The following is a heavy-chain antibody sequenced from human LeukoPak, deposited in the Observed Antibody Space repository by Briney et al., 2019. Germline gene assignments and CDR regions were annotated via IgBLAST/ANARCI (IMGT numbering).Heavy chain of an antibody. J-gene: IGHJ6*02. CDR3: VREGAVPGIGP. Sequence: SETLSLTCAVSGYSITRGFSWGWIRQPPGKGLEWIAAISYDGSTDYKSTLQSRLTISRDTSKNEFSLRLTSVTATDTAVYYCVREGAVPGIGPWGQVTTATFSS. CDR1: GYSITRGFS. CDR2: ISYDGST. D-gene: IGHD3-16*01. V-gene: IGHV4-38-2*02.